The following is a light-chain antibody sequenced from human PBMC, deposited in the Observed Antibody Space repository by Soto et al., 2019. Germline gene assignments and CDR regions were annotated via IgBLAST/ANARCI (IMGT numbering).Light chain of an antibody. V-gene: IGKV3-20*01. J-gene: IGKJ5*01. Sequence: EIVLTQSPGTLSLSPGERATLSCRASQSVSSSYLAWYQQKPGQAPRLLIYCASSRATGIPDRFSGSESGPDFSLTIRSLEPEHFAMYHCQQYGRSPLVTFGQGTRLEIK. CDR1: QSVSSSY. CDR2: CAS. CDR3: QQYGRSPLVT.